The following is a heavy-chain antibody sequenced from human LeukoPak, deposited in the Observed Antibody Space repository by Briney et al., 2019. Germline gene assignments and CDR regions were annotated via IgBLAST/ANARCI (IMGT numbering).Heavy chain of an antibody. J-gene: IGHJ5*02. CDR1: GDIVSSNSVT. Sequence: SQTLSLACAISGDIVSSNSVTWNWIRQSPSRGLEWLGRTYYRSTWYNDYAVSVRGRITVNPDTSKNQFSLHLNSVTPEDTAVYYCARRLTQYDCFDPWGQGILVTVSS. CDR3: ARRLTQYDCFDP. V-gene: IGHV6-1*01. D-gene: IGHD2-2*01. CDR2: TYYRSTWYN.